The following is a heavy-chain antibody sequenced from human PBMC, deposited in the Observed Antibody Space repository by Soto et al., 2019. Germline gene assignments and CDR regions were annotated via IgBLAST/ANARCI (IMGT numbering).Heavy chain of an antibody. CDR1: GFTFSSYG. CDR2: IWYDGSNK. Sequence: QVQLVESGGGVVQPGRSLRLFCAASGFTFSSYGKHWVRKAPGKGLEWVAVIWYDGSNKYYADSVKGRFTISRDKSKNTLYLQMNSLRAEDTAVYYCARVYSSWYSDYWGQGTLVTVSS. V-gene: IGHV3-33*01. J-gene: IGHJ4*02. D-gene: IGHD6-13*01. CDR3: ARVYSSWYSDY.